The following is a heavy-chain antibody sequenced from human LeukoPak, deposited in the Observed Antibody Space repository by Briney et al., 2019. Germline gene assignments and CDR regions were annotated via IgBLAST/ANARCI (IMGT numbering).Heavy chain of an antibody. Sequence: ASVKVSCKASGYTFTSYYMHWVRQAPGQGLEWMGWISAYNGNTNYAQKLQGRVTMTTDTSTSTAYMELRSLRSDDTAVYYCARVLGGSDRPPYSSSWYQHRGGFDYWGQGTLVTVSS. J-gene: IGHJ4*02. CDR2: ISAYNGNT. D-gene: IGHD6-13*01. V-gene: IGHV1-18*04. CDR3: ARVLGGSDRPPYSSSWYQHRGGFDY. CDR1: GYTFTSYY.